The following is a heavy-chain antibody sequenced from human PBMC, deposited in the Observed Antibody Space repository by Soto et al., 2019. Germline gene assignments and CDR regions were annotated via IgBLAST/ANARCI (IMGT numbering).Heavy chain of an antibody. CDR3: ATYSSGRAFDI. Sequence: QVQLQESGPGLVKPSQTLSLTCTVSGGSISTGDYYWSRIRQPPGKGLEWTGYIYYRGSTSYNPSPKRRVSISVDTSTNQSSLKLSSVTAADTAVYYCATYSSGRAFDIWGQGTMVTVSS. J-gene: IGHJ3*02. CDR2: IYYRGST. V-gene: IGHV4-30-4*01. CDR1: GGSISTGDYY. D-gene: IGHD6-19*01.